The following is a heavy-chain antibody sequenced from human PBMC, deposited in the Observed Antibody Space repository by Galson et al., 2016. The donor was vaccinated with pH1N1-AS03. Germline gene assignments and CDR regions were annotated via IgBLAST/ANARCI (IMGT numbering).Heavy chain of an antibody. Sequence: ASGFTFSSYWMTWVRQAPGKGLEWVANIKQDGSVEYYVDSVKGRFTISRDNAKNSLYLQMNSLRDEDTAVYYCARAVGGGDSFWGQGTLVTVSA. CDR2: IKQDGSVE. J-gene: IGHJ4*02. CDR3: ARAVGGGDSF. V-gene: IGHV3-7*01. D-gene: IGHD4-23*01. CDR1: GFTFSSYW.